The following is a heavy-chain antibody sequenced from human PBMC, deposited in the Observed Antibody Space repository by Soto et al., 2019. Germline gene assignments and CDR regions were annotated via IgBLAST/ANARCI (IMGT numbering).Heavy chain of an antibody. CDR1: GYSISSGYY. J-gene: IGHJ4*02. D-gene: IGHD1-26*01. CDR3: ARDDSEGAFDY. V-gene: IGHV4-38-2*02. CDR2: IYHSGST. Sequence: SETLSLTCAVSGYSISSGYYWGWIRQPPGRGLEWIGSIYHSGSTYYNPSLKSRVTISVDTSKNQFSLKLSSVTAADTAVYYCARDDSEGAFDYWGQGTLVTVSS.